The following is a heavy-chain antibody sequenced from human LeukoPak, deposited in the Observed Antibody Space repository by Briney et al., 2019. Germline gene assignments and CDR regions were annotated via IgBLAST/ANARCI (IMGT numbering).Heavy chain of an antibody. CDR1: GGSFSGYY. D-gene: IGHD5-18*01. CDR2: INHSGST. V-gene: IGHV4-34*01. Sequence: SETLSLTCAVYGGSFSGYYWSWIRQPPGKGLEWIGEINHSGSTDYNPSLKSRVTISVDTSKNQFSLKLSSVTAADTAVYYCARGVTAMVTWGQGTLVTVSS. J-gene: IGHJ4*02. CDR3: ARGVTAMVT.